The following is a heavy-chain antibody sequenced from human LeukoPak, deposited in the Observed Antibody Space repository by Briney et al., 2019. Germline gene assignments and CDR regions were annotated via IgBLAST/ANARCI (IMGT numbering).Heavy chain of an antibody. V-gene: IGHV3-48*04. Sequence: GRSLRLSCAASGFTFSSYGMHWIRQAPGKGLEWVSYISSSGSTIYYADSVKGRFTISRDNAKNSLYLQMNSLRAEDTAVYYCARGYYPYYFDYWGQGTLVTVSS. J-gene: IGHJ4*02. CDR1: GFTFSSYG. CDR2: ISSSGSTI. D-gene: IGHD3-10*01. CDR3: ARGYYPYYFDY.